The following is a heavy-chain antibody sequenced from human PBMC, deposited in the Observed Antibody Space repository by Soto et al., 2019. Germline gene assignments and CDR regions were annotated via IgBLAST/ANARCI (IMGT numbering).Heavy chain of an antibody. Sequence: ASVKVSCKVSGYTLTELSMHWVRQAPGKGLEWMGGFDPEDGETIYAQRFQGRVTMTEDTSTDTAYMELSSLRPEDTAVYYCATSNKGVPYSSSWLEYFQHWGQGTLVTVSS. V-gene: IGHV1-24*01. CDR2: FDPEDGET. CDR1: GYTLTELS. J-gene: IGHJ1*01. CDR3: ATSNKGVPYSSSWLEYFQH. D-gene: IGHD6-13*01.